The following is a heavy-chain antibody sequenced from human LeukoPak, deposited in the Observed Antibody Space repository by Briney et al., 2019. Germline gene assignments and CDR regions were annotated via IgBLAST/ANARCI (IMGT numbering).Heavy chain of an antibody. J-gene: IGHJ4*02. Sequence: GGSLRLSCAASGFTFNNAWMKWVRQAPGKGLGWVGRIKSKADGGTTDSAAPVKGRFTISRDDSTNTLYQQMNSLKTEDTAVYYCTTAFKVAALRYWGQGTLVTVSS. CDR1: GFTFNNAW. D-gene: IGHD5-12*01. V-gene: IGHV3-15*07. CDR2: IKSKADGGTT. CDR3: TTAFKVAALRY.